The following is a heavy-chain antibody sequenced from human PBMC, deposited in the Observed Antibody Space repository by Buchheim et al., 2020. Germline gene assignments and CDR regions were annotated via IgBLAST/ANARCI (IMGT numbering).Heavy chain of an antibody. CDR1: GFTFSSYA. CDR2: ISDSGGST. V-gene: IGHV3-23*04. CDR3: AKGGSSSGTGKHLDY. D-gene: IGHD3/OR15-3a*01. J-gene: IGHJ4*02. Sequence: EVQVVESGGGLVQPGGSLRLYCAASGFTFSSYAMSWVRQAPGKGLEWVSIISDSGGSTYYADSVKGRFTISRDNSKNTLYLQMTSLRADDTAVYYCAKGGSSSGTGKHLDYWGQG.